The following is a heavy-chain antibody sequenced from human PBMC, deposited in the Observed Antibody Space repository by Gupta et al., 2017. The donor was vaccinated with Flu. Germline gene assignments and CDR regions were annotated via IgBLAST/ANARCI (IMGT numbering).Heavy chain of an antibody. CDR2: IWYDGSHK. CDR3: ARDHQGYDYDSSGYDY. J-gene: IGHJ4*02. D-gene: IGHD3-22*01. V-gene: IGHV3-33*01. CDR1: GFTLSSYG. Sequence: QVQLVESGGGVVQPGRSLRLSCAASGFTLSSYGMHCVRQAPGKGLEWVAVIWYDGSHKYYADSVNGRFTISRDNSKNTRDLQMNSLRAEETAVYYCARDHQGYDYDSSGYDYWGQGTLVTVSS.